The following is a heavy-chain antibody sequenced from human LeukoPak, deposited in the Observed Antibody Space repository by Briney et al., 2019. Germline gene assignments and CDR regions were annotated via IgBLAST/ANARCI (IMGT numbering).Heavy chain of an antibody. V-gene: IGHV3-74*01. D-gene: IGHD3-10*01. CDR2: INSDGRTT. CDR3: GRGMRDYYGLDY. Sequence: VGSLRLSCAASGFIFSNFWMHWVRQVPGKGLVWVSHINSDGRTTDYADSMRGRFTISRDNAKNTLYLQMNRLTVEDTAVYYCGRGMRDYYGLDYWGQGFLVTVSS. CDR1: GFIFSNFW. J-gene: IGHJ4*02.